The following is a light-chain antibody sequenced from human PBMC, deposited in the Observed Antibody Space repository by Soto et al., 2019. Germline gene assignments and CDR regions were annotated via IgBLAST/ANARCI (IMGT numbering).Light chain of an antibody. Sequence: EIVMAHAPATLSVSPGEMATLSFRASQSVSSNLAWYQQKPGQAPRLLIYGASTRATGIPDRFSGSGSGTDFTLTISRLEPEDFAVYYCQQRTNWRITFGQGTRLEIK. CDR2: GAS. CDR3: QQRTNWRIT. V-gene: IGKV3-15*01. CDR1: QSVSSN. J-gene: IGKJ5*01.